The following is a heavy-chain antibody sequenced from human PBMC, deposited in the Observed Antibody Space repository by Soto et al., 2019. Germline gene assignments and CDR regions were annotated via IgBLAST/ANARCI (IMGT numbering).Heavy chain of an antibody. CDR3: VRDSGNGWKDY. CDR1: GSSISSTNW. CDR2: IDHSGST. Sequence: QVQLQESGPGLVKPSGTLSLTCAVSGSSISSTNWWNWVRQPPGKGLEWIGEIDHSGSTNYNPSLKSRVTMSLDKPKNQFSLKLSSVTAADTAVYYCVRDSGNGWKDYWGQGTLVTVSS. D-gene: IGHD6-19*01. V-gene: IGHV4-4*02. J-gene: IGHJ4*02.